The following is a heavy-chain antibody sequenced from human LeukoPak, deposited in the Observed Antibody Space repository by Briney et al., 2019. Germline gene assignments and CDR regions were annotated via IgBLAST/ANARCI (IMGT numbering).Heavy chain of an antibody. V-gene: IGHV1-24*01. J-gene: IGHJ4*02. D-gene: IGHD1-1*01. CDR1: GYTLTELS. Sequence: RASVKVSCKVSGYTLTELSMHWVRQAPGKGLEWMGGFDPEDGETIYAQKFQGRVTMTEDTSTDTAYMELSSLRSEDTAVYYCATAPCDNNNCPGAFDSWGQGALVTVST. CDR2: FDPEDGET. CDR3: ATAPCDNNNCPGAFDS.